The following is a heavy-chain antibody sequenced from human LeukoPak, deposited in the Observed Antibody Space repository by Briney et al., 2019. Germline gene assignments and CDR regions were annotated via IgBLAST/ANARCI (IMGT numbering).Heavy chain of an antibody. CDR2: IRSRAYGATT. Sequence: GGSLRLSCAASGFTVSSNYMSWVRQAPGKGLEWVAFIRSRAYGATTEYAASVKDRFTISRDDSESIAYLHMNSLKTGDTAVYYCTRVASRVMTTYYFDYWGQGALVTVSS. V-gene: IGHV3-49*04. CDR3: TRVASRVMTTYYFDY. J-gene: IGHJ4*02. CDR1: GFTVSSNY. D-gene: IGHD3-16*01.